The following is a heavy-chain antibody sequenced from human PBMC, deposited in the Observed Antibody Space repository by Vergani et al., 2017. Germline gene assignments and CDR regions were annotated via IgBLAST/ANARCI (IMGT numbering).Heavy chain of an antibody. Sequence: QVQLQQWGAGLLKPSETLSLTCAVYGGSFSGYYWSWIRQPPGKGLEWIGEINHSGSTNYNPSLKSRVTISVDTSKNQFSLKLSSVTAADTAVYYCARGRPYCSSTSCPERSYYYXMDVWGKGTTVTVSS. CDR3: ARGRPYCSSTSCPERSYYYXMDV. CDR2: INHSGST. D-gene: IGHD2-2*01. V-gene: IGHV4-34*01. J-gene: IGHJ6*03. CDR1: GGSFSGYY.